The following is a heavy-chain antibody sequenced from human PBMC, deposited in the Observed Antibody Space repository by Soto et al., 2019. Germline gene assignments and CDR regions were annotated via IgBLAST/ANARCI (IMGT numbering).Heavy chain of an antibody. D-gene: IGHD2-21*01. Sequence: QVQLQESGPGLVKPSGTLFLTCAVSGGSISDNWWSWVRQPPGKGLEWIGEIYHSGTTYYTPSLMSRAVKILEKSACLIPLTLSSVNAADSAVYYFARHVAVPRARGFDFWGPGTLVAVSS. CDR3: ARHVAVPRARGFDF. CDR2: IYHSGTT. CDR1: GGSISDNW. V-gene: IGHV4-4*02. J-gene: IGHJ4*02.